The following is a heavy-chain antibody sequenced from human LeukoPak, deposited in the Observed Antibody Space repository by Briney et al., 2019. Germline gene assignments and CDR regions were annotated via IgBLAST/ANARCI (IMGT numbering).Heavy chain of an antibody. CDR3: ARQARRYSSGWYFNH. V-gene: IGHV4-59*08. CDR1: DGSISSFY. Sequence: SETLSLTCSVSDGSISSFYWSWIRQPPGKGLEWIGYIYHPSGSTNYNPSLRSRVTISVETSKNQFSLRLISVTAADTALYYCARQARRYSSGWYFNHWSQGTLVTVSS. J-gene: IGHJ4*02. CDR2: IYHPSGST. D-gene: IGHD6-19*01.